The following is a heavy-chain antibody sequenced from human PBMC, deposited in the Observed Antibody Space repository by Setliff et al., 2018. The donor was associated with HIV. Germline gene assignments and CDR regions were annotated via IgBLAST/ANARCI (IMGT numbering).Heavy chain of an antibody. CDR1: GYSFTTYW. CDR2: NYPGDSDT. V-gene: IGHV5-51*01. J-gene: IGHJ6*02. Sequence: GASLKLYCKGSGYSFTTYWLGWVRQMPGKGLEWMGMNYPGDSDTRYSPSFQGQVTISADKSISTAYLQWSSLKASDTAMYYCARLLLPRGFSYGSYYYYGMDVWGQGTAVTVSS. D-gene: IGHD5-18*01. CDR3: ARLLLPRGFSYGSYYYYGMDV.